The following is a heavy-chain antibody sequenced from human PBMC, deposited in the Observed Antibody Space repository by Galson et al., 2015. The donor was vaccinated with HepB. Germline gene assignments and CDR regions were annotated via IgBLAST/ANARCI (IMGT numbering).Heavy chain of an antibody. CDR3: AKGQTGGGWSKYYFDY. CDR1: GFTFSNYA. CDR2: MSHTGST. J-gene: IGHJ4*02. Sequence: SLRLSCAASGFTFSNYAMRWARQAPGKGLVSVSAMSHTGSTYYAASVKGRFTISRDNSKSALYLQMNSLRAEDTAVYYCAKGQTGGGWSKYYFDYWGQGTLVTVSS. V-gene: IGHV3-23*01. D-gene: IGHD4-23*01.